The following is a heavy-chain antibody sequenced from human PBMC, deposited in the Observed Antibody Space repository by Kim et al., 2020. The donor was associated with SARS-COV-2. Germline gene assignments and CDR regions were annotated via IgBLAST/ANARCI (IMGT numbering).Heavy chain of an antibody. J-gene: IGHJ4*02. CDR3: ARDPWGVITLDY. Sequence: SETLSLTCTVSGGSISSSSYYWGWIRQPPGKGLEWIGSIYYSGSTYYNPSLKSRVTISVDTSKNQFSLKLSSVTAADTAVYYCARDPWGVITLDYWGQGTLVTVSS. CDR1: GGSISSSSYY. D-gene: IGHD3-10*01. CDR2: IYYSGST. V-gene: IGHV4-39*07.